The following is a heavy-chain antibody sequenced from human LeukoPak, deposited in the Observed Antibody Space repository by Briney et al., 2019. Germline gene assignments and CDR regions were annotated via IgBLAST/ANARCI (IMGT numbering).Heavy chain of an antibody. CDR1: GFTFSDYY. CDR2: ISSSGSTI. D-gene: IGHD6-19*01. Sequence: GGSLRLSCVASGFTFSDYYMSWIRQAPGKGLEWVSYISSSGSTIYYADSVKGRFTISRDNAKNSLYLQMNSLRAEDTAVYYCARERGVGSGWYKSHYYYYYGMDVWGQGTTVTVSS. J-gene: IGHJ6*02. CDR3: ARERGVGSGWYKSHYYYYYGMDV. V-gene: IGHV3-11*01.